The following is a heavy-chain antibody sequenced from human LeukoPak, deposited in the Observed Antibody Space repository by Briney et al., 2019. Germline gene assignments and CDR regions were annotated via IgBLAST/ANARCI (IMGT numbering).Heavy chain of an antibody. CDR1: GYTFTNYG. CDR2: IRPYNGNT. J-gene: IGHJ1*01. D-gene: IGHD3-10*01. CDR3: ARVILWYTSGTYHPEYSQY. Sequence: ASMKVSCKASGYTFTNYGISWVRQAPGQGLEWMGWIRPYNGNTNYAQKFQGRVTMTTDTSTNTAYMELRSLTSDDTAVYYCARVILWYTSGTYHPEYSQYWGQGTLVTVSS. V-gene: IGHV1-18*01.